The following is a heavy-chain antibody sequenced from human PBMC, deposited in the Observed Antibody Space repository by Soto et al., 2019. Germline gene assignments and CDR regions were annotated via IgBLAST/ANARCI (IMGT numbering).Heavy chain of an antibody. CDR2: IIPIFGTA. J-gene: IGHJ5*02. V-gene: IGHV1-69*06. CDR3: ARVLRGYFDLNWFDP. D-gene: IGHD3-9*01. Sequence: SVKVSCKASGGTFSSYAISWVRQAPGQGLEWMGGIIPIFGTANYAQKFQGRVTITADKSTSTAYMGLSSLRSEDTAVYYCARVLRGYFDLNWFDPWGQGTLVTVS. CDR1: GGTFSSYA.